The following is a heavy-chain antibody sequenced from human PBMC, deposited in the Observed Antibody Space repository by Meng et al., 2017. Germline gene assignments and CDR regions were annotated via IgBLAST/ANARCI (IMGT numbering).Heavy chain of an antibody. CDR2: IYWNDDK. V-gene: IGHV2-5*01. CDR1: GFSLRTSGVG. Sequence: QVTVKESRPTLLTPTQTLPLTWTFSGFSLRTSGVGVGWIRQPPGKALEWLALIYWNDDKRYSPSLKSRLTITKDTSKNQVVLTMTNMDPVDTATYYCAHSPEMATTTKYFQHWGQGTLVTVSS. J-gene: IGHJ1*01. D-gene: IGHD5-24*01. CDR3: AHSPEMATTTKYFQH.